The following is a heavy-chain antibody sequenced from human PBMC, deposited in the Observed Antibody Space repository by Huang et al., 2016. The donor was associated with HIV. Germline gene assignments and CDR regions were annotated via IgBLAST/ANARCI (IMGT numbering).Heavy chain of an antibody. CDR2: ISHTGKT. CDR3: ARLTTYTTSSYSRFFNY. Sequence: QVQLHESGPGLVKPSDTLSLICTVSGASVNGFYWGWIRRPPGKGLEWIGCISHTGKTNYNPSLHGRVTFFADTSKNRLSLNLTSVTAADSAVYYCARLTTYTTSSYSRFFNYWGHGILVSVSS. J-gene: IGHJ4*01. D-gene: IGHD3-3*01. CDR1: GASVNGFY. V-gene: IGHV4-59*02.